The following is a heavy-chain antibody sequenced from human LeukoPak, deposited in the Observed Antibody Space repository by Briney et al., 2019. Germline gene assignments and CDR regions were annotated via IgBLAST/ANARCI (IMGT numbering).Heavy chain of an antibody. J-gene: IGHJ5*02. V-gene: IGHV1-69*05. CDR2: IMPLFGTA. CDR3: ARDVHGDYGSGWFDP. CDR1: GGTFNNSA. Sequence: SVKVSGKTSGGTFNNSAISWVRQAPGQGLEWLGGIMPLFGTAGYAQKFQGRVTITKDESTRTVYLELTSLTPDATAVYYSARDVHGDYGSGWFDPWGQGTLVSVSS. D-gene: IGHD4-17*01.